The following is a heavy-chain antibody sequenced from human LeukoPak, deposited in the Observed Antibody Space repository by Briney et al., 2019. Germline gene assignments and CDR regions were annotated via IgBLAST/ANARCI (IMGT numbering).Heavy chain of an antibody. V-gene: IGHV1-46*01. Sequence: ASVKVSCKASGYTFTSYYMHWVRQAPGQGLEWMGIINPSGGSTSYAQKFQGRVTMTRDTSTSTVYMELSSLRSEVTAVYYCARDSRETYYYDSRWGADAFDIWGQGTMVTVSS. CDR3: ARDSRETYYYDSRWGADAFDI. D-gene: IGHD3-22*01. CDR2: INPSGGST. CDR1: GYTFTSYY. J-gene: IGHJ3*02.